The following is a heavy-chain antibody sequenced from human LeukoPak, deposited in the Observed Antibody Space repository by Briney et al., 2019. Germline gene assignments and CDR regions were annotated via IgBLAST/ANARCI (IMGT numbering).Heavy chain of an antibody. CDR1: SGAIRRCY. Sequence: PSETLSVTCTVSSGAIRRCYWSWIRQPPGKGLEGIGYIYGSGSTNFNPSLKSRVTMSVDTSKNQISLKLSFLTAADTAMYYCARSTMVNTATGWFDPWGQGTLVTVSS. J-gene: IGHJ5*02. CDR2: IYGSGST. CDR3: ARSTMVNTATGWFDP. D-gene: IGHD4/OR15-4a*01. V-gene: IGHV4-59*12.